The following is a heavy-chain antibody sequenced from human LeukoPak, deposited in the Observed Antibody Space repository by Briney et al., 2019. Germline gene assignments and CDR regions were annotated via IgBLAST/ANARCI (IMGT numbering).Heavy chain of an antibody. CDR2: MNPNSGNT. D-gene: IGHD3-16*01. CDR3: ARDLSPWRRGNMDV. J-gene: IGHJ6*03. CDR1: GYTFTSYD. V-gene: IGHV1-8*01. Sequence: ASVKVSCKASGYTFTSYDINWVRQATGQGLEWMGWMNPNSGNTGYAQKFQGRVTMTRNTSISTAYMELSSLRSEDTAVYYCARDLSPWRRGNMDVWGKGTTVTVSS.